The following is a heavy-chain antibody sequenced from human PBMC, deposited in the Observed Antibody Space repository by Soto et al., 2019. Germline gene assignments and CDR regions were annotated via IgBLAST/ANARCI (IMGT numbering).Heavy chain of an antibody. V-gene: IGHV4-4*02. J-gene: IGHJ5*02. CDR1: GDSVSSPYY. CDR3: ARSAGWYAIHA. D-gene: IGHD6-19*01. CDR2: VFHTGTT. Sequence: QVQLQESGPGRVKPSGTLSLTGAVAGDSVSSPYYWGWVRQPPGKGLEWIGEVFHTGTTSYNPSLTSRATISMDKSINQFSLDLSSVTAADPAVYYCARSAGWYAIHAWGPGTLVIVSS.